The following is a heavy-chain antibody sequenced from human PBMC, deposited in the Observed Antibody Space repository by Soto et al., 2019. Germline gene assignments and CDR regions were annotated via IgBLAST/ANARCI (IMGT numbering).Heavy chain of an antibody. D-gene: IGHD1-26*01. J-gene: IGHJ4*02. CDR1: GFTFSSYA. CDR3: ARRGSGSYYDY. V-gene: IGHV3-23*01. CDR2: ISGSGDST. Sequence: EVQLLESGGGLVQPGGSLRLSCAASGFTFSSYAMRWVRQAPGKGLEWVSAISGSGDSTYYADSVKGRFTISRDNSKNTLYVQMNILRDEYTAVYYCARRGSGSYYDYWGQGTLVTVSS.